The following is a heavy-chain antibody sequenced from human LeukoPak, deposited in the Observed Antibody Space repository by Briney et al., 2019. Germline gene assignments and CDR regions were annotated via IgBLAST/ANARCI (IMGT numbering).Heavy chain of an antibody. J-gene: IGHJ4*02. V-gene: IGHV3-30*03. CDR3: ARDRAWNYFDY. CDR2: ISNDGSRK. D-gene: IGHD3-3*01. CDR1: GFTFSRHG. Sequence: GGSLRLSCAPSGFTFSRHGMHWVRQAPGKGLEWVAIISNDGSRKYYAHSVEGRFTISRDNSKNTLYLQMDSLRAEDTAVYYCARDRAWNYFDYWGQGTLVTVS.